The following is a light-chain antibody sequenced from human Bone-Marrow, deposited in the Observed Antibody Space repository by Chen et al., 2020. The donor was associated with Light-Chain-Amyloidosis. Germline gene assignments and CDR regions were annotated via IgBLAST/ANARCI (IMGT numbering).Light chain of an antibody. Sequence: QSALTQPASVSGSPGQSITISCTGTSSDVGGYTYVSWYQQHPGKVPKLVIFDVTNRPSGVSNRFSGSKSGNTASLTISGLQADDEADYYCSSYTSSSTQVFGGGTKLTVL. CDR3: SSYTSSSTQV. CDR1: SSDVGGYTY. V-gene: IGLV2-14*03. CDR2: DVT. J-gene: IGLJ2*01.